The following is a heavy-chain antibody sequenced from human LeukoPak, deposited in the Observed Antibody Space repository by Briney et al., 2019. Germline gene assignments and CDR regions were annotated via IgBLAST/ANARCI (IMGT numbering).Heavy chain of an antibody. CDR3: AEVTYGSGTYGAFDS. D-gene: IGHD3-10*01. CDR2: ITGSGGST. J-gene: IGHJ4*02. Sequence: GGSLRLSCAASGFTFSNYGLSWVRQAPGKGLEWVSGITGSGGSTYYADSVKGRFTISRDNSKNTLYLQMNSLRAEDTAIYYCAEVTYGSGTYGAFDSWGQGTLVTVSS. CDR1: GFTFSNYG. V-gene: IGHV3-23*01.